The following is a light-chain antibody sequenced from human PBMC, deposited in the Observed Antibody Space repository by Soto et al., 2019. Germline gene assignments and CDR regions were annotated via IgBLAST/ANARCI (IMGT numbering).Light chain of an antibody. Sequence: EIVLTQSPATRSLSPGERATLSGRASQTVSSSLAWYQQKPGQAPRLLIYEVSNRATGIPARFSGSGSGGDFTLPIIILEPGDLELYYSHQHGSCPITFCGATKV. V-gene: IGKV3-11*02. CDR1: QTVSSS. CDR2: EVS. J-gene: IGKJ4*01. CDR3: HQHGSCPIT.